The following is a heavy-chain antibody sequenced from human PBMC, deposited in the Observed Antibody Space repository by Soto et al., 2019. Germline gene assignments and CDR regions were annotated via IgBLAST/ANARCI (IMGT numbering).Heavy chain of an antibody. J-gene: IGHJ6*02. CDR1: GFTFKTHA. Sequence: ESGGGVVQPGTSLRLSCAASGFTFKTHAMHWVRQAPGKGLEWMAVIAYDGNEKFYADSVKGRFTISRDNYKNALYLQINTLRNEYTAVYYCGKDVGDYVPYYYGVDVWGQGTTVTVSS. V-gene: IGHV3-30*18. CDR3: GKDVGDYVPYYYGVDV. D-gene: IGHD1-26*01. CDR2: IAYDGNEK.